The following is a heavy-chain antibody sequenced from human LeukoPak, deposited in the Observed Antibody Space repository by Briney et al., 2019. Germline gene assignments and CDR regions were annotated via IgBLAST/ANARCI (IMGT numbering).Heavy chain of an antibody. D-gene: IGHD3-22*01. CDR2: IIPILGTV. CDR3: ARGQRSRSYYYDSSGYPVGWYFDL. J-gene: IGHJ2*01. V-gene: IGHV1-69*13. CDR1: GGSFSSYA. Sequence: ASVKVSCKASGGSFSSYAISWVRQAPGQGLEWMGGIIPILGTVNYVQKFQGRVTITADESTRTVYMELSSLRSDDTAVYYCARGQRSRSYYYDSSGYPVGWYFDLWGRGTLVTVSS.